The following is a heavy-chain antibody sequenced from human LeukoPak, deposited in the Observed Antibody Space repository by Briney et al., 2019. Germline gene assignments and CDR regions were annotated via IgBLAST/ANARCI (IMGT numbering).Heavy chain of an antibody. Sequence: GESLKISCKASGYTFTSYDINWVRQATGQGLEWMGWMNPNSGNTGYAQKFQGRVTITRNTSISTAYMELSSLRSEDTAVYYCARVGDSSGYGEWGQGTLVTVSS. D-gene: IGHD3-22*01. CDR2: MNPNSGNT. CDR1: GYTFTSYD. CDR3: ARVGDSSGYGE. V-gene: IGHV1-8*03. J-gene: IGHJ4*02.